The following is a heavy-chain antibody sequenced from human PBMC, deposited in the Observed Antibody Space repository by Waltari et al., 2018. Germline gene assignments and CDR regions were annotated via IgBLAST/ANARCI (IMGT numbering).Heavy chain of an antibody. CDR2: IYWDDNK. CDR3: AHSLKPYSSPYQYSHAMDV. CDR1: GFSLTTSEVA. D-gene: IGHD6-13*01. V-gene: IGHV2-5*02. J-gene: IGHJ6*02. Sequence: QITLKESGPTLVKPTQTLTLTCSFSGFSLTTSEVAVAWIRQPPGKALEWLAFIYWDDNKRYSPSLKNRLTVTKDTSKKQVVLTMTNMDPLDTATYYCAHSLKPYSSPYQYSHAMDVWGQGTAVTVSS.